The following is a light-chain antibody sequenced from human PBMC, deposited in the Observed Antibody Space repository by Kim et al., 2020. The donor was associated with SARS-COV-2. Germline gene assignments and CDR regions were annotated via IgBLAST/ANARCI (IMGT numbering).Light chain of an antibody. CDR3: QQYNNWWT. Sequence: PGSPGERATLSCRASQSVSSNLAWYQQNPGQAPRLLLYGASTRATGIPARFSGSGSGTEFTLTISSLQSEDFAVYYCQQYNNWWTFGQGTKVDI. V-gene: IGKV3-15*01. J-gene: IGKJ1*01. CDR1: QSVSSN. CDR2: GAS.